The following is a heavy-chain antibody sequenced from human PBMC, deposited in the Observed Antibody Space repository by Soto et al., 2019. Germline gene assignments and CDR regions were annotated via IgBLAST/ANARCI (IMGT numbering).Heavy chain of an antibody. J-gene: IGHJ3*02. Sequence: GGSLRLSCAASGFTFSNAWMSWVRQAPGKGLEWVGRIKSKTDGGTTDYAAPVKGRFTISRDDSKNTLYLQMNSLKTEDTAVFYCTTGLLGGNLDAFDIWGQGTMVTVSS. CDR2: IKSKTDGGTT. CDR3: TTGLLGGNLDAFDI. CDR1: GFTFSNAW. D-gene: IGHD2-15*01. V-gene: IGHV3-15*01.